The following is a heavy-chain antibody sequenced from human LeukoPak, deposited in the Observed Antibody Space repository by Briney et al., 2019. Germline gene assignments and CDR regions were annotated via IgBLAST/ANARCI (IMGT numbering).Heavy chain of an antibody. Sequence: PGGSLRLSCAASGFTFSSYGMSWVRQAPGKGLEWVSAISGSGGSTYYADSVKGRFTISRDNSKNTLYLQMNSLRAEDTAVYYCASHKHPFSGDYALAYWGQGTLVTVSS. V-gene: IGHV3-23*01. J-gene: IGHJ4*02. D-gene: IGHD4-17*01. CDR3: ASHKHPFSGDYALAY. CDR1: GFTFSSYG. CDR2: ISGSGGST.